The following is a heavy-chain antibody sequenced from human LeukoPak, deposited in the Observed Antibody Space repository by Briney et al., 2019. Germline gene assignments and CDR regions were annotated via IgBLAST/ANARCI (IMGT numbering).Heavy chain of an antibody. CDR1: GGSFSGYY. D-gene: IGHD1-26*01. CDR2: INHSGST. Sequence: SETLSLTCAVYGGSFSGYYWSWIRQPPGKGLEWIGEINHSGSTNYNPSLKSQVTISVDTSKNQFSLKLSSVTAADTAVYYCAILGATTSFDYWGQGTLVTVSS. J-gene: IGHJ4*02. V-gene: IGHV4-34*01. CDR3: AILGATTSFDY.